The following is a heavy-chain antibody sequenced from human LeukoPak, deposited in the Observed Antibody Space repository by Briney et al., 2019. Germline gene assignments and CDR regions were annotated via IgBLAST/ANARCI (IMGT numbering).Heavy chain of an antibody. CDR3: ARAATYYYDSSGYYFDY. CDR1: GYTFTGYY. D-gene: IGHD3-22*01. J-gene: IGHJ4*02. CDR2: INPNSGGT. V-gene: IGHV1-2*06. Sequence: ASVKVSCKASGYTFTGYYMHWVRQAPGQGLEWMGRINPNSGGTNYAQKFQGRVTMTRDTSISTAYMELSRLRSEDTAVYYCARAATYYYDSSGYYFDYWGQGTLVTVSS.